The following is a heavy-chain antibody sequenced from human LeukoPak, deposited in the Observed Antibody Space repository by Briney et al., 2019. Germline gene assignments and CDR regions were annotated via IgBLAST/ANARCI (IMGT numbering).Heavy chain of an antibody. CDR2: IKEDGSEK. D-gene: IGHD2-15*01. CDR3: AENGDRGAYCTGGTCYPYFYYYMDV. CDR1: GFTFSRNW. V-gene: IGHV3-7*03. J-gene: IGHJ6*03. Sequence: GGSLRLSCAASGFTFSRNWMSWVRQAPGKGLEWVATIKEDGSEKYYVDSVRGRFTISRDNSKNTLYLQMNSLRAEDTAIYYCAENGDRGAYCTGGTCYPYFYYYMDVWGKGTTVTI.